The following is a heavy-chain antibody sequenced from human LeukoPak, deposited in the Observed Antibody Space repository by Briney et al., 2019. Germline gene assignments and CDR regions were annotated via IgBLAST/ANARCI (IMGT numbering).Heavy chain of an antibody. CDR2: IYHSGSP. Sequence: SGTLSLTCAVSGGSISSNNWWGWVRQPPGKGLEWIGEIYHSGSPNYNPSLKSRVTISVDKSRHHFSLNLSSVTAADTAVYYCARVNINNWHSCDYWGQGTLVTVSS. CDR1: GGSISSNNW. V-gene: IGHV4-4*02. D-gene: IGHD1-1*01. CDR3: ARVNINNWHSCDY. J-gene: IGHJ4*02.